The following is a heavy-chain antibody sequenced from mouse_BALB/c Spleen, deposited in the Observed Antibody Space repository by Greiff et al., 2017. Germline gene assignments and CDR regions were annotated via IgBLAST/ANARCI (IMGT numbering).Heavy chain of an antibody. V-gene: IGHV5-6*01. Sequence: VQRVESGGDLVKPGGSLKLSCAASGFTFSSYGMSWVRQTPDKRLEWVATISSGGSYTYYPDSVKGRFTISRDNAKNTLYLQMSSLKSEDTAMYYCARHLPLGYDYDPFAYWGQGTLVTVSA. CDR3: ARHLPLGYDYDPFAY. J-gene: IGHJ3*01. CDR1: GFTFSSYG. D-gene: IGHD2-4*01. CDR2: ISSGGSYT.